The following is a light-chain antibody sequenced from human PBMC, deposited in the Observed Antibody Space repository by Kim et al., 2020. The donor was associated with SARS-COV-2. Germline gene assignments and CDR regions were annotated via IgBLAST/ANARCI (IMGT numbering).Light chain of an antibody. V-gene: IGLV3-1*01. CDR1: KLGYKY. J-gene: IGLJ3*02. CDR3: QAWDSSNGV. CDR2: QDN. Sequence: SYELTQPPSVSVSPGQTASITCSGDKLGYKYACWYQQKPGQSPVVVIYQDNKRPSGIPERFSGSNSGNTATLTISGTQAMDEADYYCQAWDSSNGVFGGGTKVTVL.